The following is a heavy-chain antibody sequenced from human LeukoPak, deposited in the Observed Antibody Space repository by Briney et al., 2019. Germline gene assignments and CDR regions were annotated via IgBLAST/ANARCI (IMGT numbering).Heavy chain of an antibody. CDR1: GYTFTSYY. D-gene: IGHD3-22*01. CDR2: INPSGGST. CDR3: ARGVDGTYYDSSGSFDY. Sequence: ASVKVSCKASGYTFTSYYMHWVRQAPGQGLEWMGIINPSGGSTSYAQKFQGRVTMTRDTSTSTVYMELSSLRSEDTAVYYCARGVDGTYYDSSGSFDYWGQGTLVTVSS. V-gene: IGHV1-46*01. J-gene: IGHJ4*02.